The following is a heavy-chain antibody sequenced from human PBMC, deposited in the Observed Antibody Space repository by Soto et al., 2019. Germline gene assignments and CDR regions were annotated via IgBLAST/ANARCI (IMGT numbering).Heavy chain of an antibody. Sequence: QVQLVQSGDEVKKPGASVKVYCKASGYTFASYAISWMRQAPGQGLEWMGWISAYNGNTDYAQKLQGRVTMTTDTSTSTDFMELRSLRSDDTAVYYCSRDPPPPDYWGQGTLFTVSS. CDR1: GYTFASYA. V-gene: IGHV1-18*01. CDR3: SRDPPPPDY. CDR2: ISAYNGNT. J-gene: IGHJ4*02.